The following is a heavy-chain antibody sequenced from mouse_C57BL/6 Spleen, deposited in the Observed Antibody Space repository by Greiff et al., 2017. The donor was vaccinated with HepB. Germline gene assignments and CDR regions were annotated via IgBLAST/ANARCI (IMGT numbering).Heavy chain of an antibody. CDR3: ARASDGYLYYAMDY. D-gene: IGHD2-3*01. J-gene: IGHJ4*01. Sequence: EVMLVESGGGLVKPGGSLKLSCAASGFTFSSYAMSWVRQTPEKRLEWVATISDGGSYTYYPDNVKGRFTISRDNAKNNLYLQMSHLKSEDTAMYYCARASDGYLYYAMDYWGQGTSVTVSS. V-gene: IGHV5-4*03. CDR2: ISDGGSYT. CDR1: GFTFSSYA.